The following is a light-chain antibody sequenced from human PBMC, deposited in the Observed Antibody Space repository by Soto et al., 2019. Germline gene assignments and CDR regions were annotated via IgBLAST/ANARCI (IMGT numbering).Light chain of an antibody. CDR2: LNSDGRH. J-gene: IGLJ3*02. Sequence: QSVLTQSPSASASLGASVQLTCTLTRGHSHYVIAWHQQQPEKGPRYLMKLNSDGRHSKGDGIPDRVSGSSSGAERYLTISGLQSEDEDDYYCQTGDTGIRVCGGGTKLTVL. V-gene: IGLV4-69*01. CDR1: RGHSHYV. CDR3: QTGDTGIRV.